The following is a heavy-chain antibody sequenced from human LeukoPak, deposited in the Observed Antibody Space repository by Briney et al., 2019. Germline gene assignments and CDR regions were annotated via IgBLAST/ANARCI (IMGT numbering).Heavy chain of an antibody. V-gene: IGHV4-39*01. CDR2: IYYSGST. CDR1: GGSISSSSYY. Sequence: PSETLSPTCTVSGGSISSSSYYWGWIRQPPGKGLEWIGSIYYSGSTYYNPSLKSRVTISVDTSKNQFSLKLSSVTAADTAVYYCARHVLTAGTDYWGQGTLVTVSS. CDR3: ARHVLTAGTDY. D-gene: IGHD7-27*01. J-gene: IGHJ4*02.